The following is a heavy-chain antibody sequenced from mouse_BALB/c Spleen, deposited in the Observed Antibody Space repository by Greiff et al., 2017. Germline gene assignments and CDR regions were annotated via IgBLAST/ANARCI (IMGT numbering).Heavy chain of an antibody. V-gene: IGHV5-12-2*01. CDR2: ISNGGGST. Sequence: DVQLEESGGGLVQPGGSLKLSCAASGFTFSSYTMSWVRQTPEKRLEWVAYISNGGGSTYYPDTVKGRFPISRDNAKNTLYLQMSSLKSEDTAMYDCARHTTMITTWLAYWGQGTLGTVSA. J-gene: IGHJ3*01. CDR1: GFTFSSYT. CDR3: ARHTTMITTWLAY. D-gene: IGHD2-4*01.